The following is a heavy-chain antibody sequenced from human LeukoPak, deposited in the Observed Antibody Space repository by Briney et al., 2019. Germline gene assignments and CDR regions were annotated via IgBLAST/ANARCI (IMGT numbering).Heavy chain of an antibody. D-gene: IGHD1-14*01. CDR1: GGTFNDYA. CDR3: ARESIQPDLTMFDP. V-gene: IGHV1-69*04. CDR2: FIPLLGIT. Sequence: SVKVSCKASGGTFNDYAVTWVRQAPGQGLEWMGRFIPLLGITNFAQKFQGRLTITADKSTGTAYMELSSLRSEDTAVYYCARESIQPDLTMFDPWGQGTLVTVSS. J-gene: IGHJ5*02.